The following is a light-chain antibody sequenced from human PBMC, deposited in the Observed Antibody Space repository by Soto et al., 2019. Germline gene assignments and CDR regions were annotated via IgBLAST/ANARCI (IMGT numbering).Light chain of an antibody. V-gene: IGLV1-44*01. CDR1: SSNIGSNP. J-gene: IGLJ3*02. Sequence: QSVLTQPPSASGTPGQRISISCSGSSSNIGSNPLNWYQQLPGTAPKLLIFTNNERPSGVPDRFSGSKSGTSASLAISGLQYEDEADYYCAAWDDSLNGGVFGEGTKLTVL. CDR2: TNN. CDR3: AAWDDSLNGGV.